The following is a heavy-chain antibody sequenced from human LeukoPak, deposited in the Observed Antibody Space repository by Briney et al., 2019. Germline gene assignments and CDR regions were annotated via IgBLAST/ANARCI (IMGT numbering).Heavy chain of an antibody. D-gene: IGHD3-3*01. V-gene: IGHV3-30-3*01. CDR3: ASTPYYDFWSGYYPINYYYYGMDV. J-gene: IGHJ6*02. Sequence: PGGSLRLSCAASGFTFSSYAMHWVRQAPGKGLDWVAVISYDGSNKYYADSVKGRFTISRDNSKNTLYLQMNSLRAEDTAVYYCASTPYYDFWSGYYPINYYYYGMDVWGQGTTVTVSS. CDR2: ISYDGSNK. CDR1: GFTFSSYA.